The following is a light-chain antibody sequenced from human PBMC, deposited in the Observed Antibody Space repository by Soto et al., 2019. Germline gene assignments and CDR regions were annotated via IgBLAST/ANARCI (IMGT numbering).Light chain of an antibody. CDR2: DAS. V-gene: IGKV1-39*01. Sequence: DIQMTHSPSSLSASVLDRATIXGRASQSIGRWLAWYQQKPGKAPKLLIYDASSLESGVPSRFSGSGSGTDFTLTISSLQPEDFATYYCQQSYSTWTFGQGTKVDIK. CDR3: QQSYSTWT. CDR1: QSIGRW. J-gene: IGKJ1*01.